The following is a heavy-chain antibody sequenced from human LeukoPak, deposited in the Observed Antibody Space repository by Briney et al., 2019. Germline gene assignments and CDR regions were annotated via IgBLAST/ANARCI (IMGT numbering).Heavy chain of an antibody. Sequence: PGGSLRLSCAPSGFTFSSYAMSWVRQAPGKGLEWVSAISGSGGSTYYADSVKGRFTISRDNSKNTLYLQMNSLRAEDTAVYYCAKAPGCSYGSTYFDYWGQGTLVTVSS. V-gene: IGHV3-23*01. CDR1: GFTFSSYA. CDR2: ISGSGGST. J-gene: IGHJ4*02. D-gene: IGHD5-18*01. CDR3: AKAPGCSYGSTYFDY.